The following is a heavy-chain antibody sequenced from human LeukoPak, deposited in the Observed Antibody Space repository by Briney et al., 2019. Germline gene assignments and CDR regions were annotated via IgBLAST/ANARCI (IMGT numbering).Heavy chain of an antibody. Sequence: GRSLRLSCVASGFTFSRYGMHWVRQAPGKGLGWVAVIWYDGSNKDYPDSVKGRFTISRDNSKNTLYLQMNSLRAEDTAVYYCVTNRVGTAAYYFDNWGQGTLVTVSS. J-gene: IGHJ4*02. CDR3: VTNRVGTAAYYFDN. CDR1: GFTFSRYG. V-gene: IGHV3-33*01. D-gene: IGHD5-12*01. CDR2: IWYDGSNK.